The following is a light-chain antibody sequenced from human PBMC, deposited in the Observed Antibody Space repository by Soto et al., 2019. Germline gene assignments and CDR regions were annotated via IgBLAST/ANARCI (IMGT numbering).Light chain of an antibody. CDR1: ERIYSAY. J-gene: IGKJ5*01. CDR3: QQYNNWPPIT. V-gene: IGKV3-20*01. Sequence: VLTQSPGTLSLSQRERVTLSCRASERIYSAYLGWYQQKPGQAPRLLIYGTSSRATGIPDRFSGSGSGTDFTLTISSLQSEDFAVYYCQQYNNWPPITFGQGTRLEIK. CDR2: GTS.